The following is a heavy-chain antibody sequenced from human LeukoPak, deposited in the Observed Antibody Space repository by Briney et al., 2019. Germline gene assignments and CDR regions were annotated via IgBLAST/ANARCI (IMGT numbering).Heavy chain of an antibody. V-gene: IGHV4-39*07. J-gene: IGHJ3*02. CDR1: GGSISSSSYY. CDR2: IYYSGST. CDR3: ARGALKWFGDPGAFDI. D-gene: IGHD3-10*01. Sequence: SETLYLTCTVSGGSISSSSYYWGWISQPPGKGLEWIGSIYYSGSTYYNPSLKSRVTISVDTSKNQFSLKLSSVTAADTAVYYCARGALKWFGDPGAFDIWGQGTMVTVSS.